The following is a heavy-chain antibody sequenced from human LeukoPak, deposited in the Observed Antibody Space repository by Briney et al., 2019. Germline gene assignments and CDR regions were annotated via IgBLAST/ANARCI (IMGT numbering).Heavy chain of an antibody. CDR2: INYSGST. V-gene: IGHV4-59*01. Sequence: SETLSLTCTVSGPSISSFYWSWIRQPPGKGLEWVGYINYSGSTNYNPSLKSRVTMSIDTSKNQLSLKLNSVTAADTAVYYCERDPIHRDDYNADXXQGALVSXSS. CDR3: ERDPIHRDDYNAD. J-gene: IGHJ4*02. CDR1: GPSISSFY. D-gene: IGHD5-24*01.